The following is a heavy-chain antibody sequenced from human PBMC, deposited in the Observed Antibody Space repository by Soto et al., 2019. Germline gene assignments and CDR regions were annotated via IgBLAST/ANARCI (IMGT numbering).Heavy chain of an antibody. CDR3: ARGGGRSDIVVVPAALYYYYMDV. D-gene: IGHD2-2*01. CDR1: GYTFTSYD. J-gene: IGHJ6*03. Sequence: GASVKVSCKASGYTFTSYDINWVRQATGQGLEWMGWMNPNSGNTGYAQKFQGRVTMARNTSISTAYMELSSLRSEDTAVYYCARGGGRSDIVVVPAALYYYYMDVWGKGTTVTVSS. CDR2: MNPNSGNT. V-gene: IGHV1-8*01.